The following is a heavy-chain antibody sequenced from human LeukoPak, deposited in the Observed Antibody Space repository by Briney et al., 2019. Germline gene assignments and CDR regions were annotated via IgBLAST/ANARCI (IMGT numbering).Heavy chain of an antibody. D-gene: IGHD2-15*01. CDR3: ARGYCSGVSCSGCDY. CDR2: IGGSSSYM. CDR1: GFTFSSHN. J-gene: IGHJ4*02. Sequence: KPGGSLRLSCAASGFTFSSHNMNWVRQAPGKGLEWVSSIGGSSSYMYYADSLKGRFTISRDNAKNSLCLQMNSLRAEDTAVYYCARGYCSGVSCSGCDYWGQGTLVTVSS. V-gene: IGHV3-21*01.